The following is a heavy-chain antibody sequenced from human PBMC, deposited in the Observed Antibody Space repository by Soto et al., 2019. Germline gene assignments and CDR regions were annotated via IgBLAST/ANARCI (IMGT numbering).Heavy chain of an antibody. V-gene: IGHV4-39*01. Sequence: PSETLSLTCSVSGGSISSSSFYWGWIRQPPGKGLEWIGSIYYSGYTYYNPSLESRVAISADTSTNQFSLKLSSVTAADTAVYYCVRRRASTPNWFDPWGQGTLVTVSS. CDR3: VRRRASTPNWFDP. J-gene: IGHJ5*02. CDR1: GGSISSSSFY. CDR2: IYYSGYT.